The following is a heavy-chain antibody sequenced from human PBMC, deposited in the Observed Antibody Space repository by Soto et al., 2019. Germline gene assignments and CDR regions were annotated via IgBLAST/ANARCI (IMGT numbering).Heavy chain of an antibody. Sequence: ASVKVSCKASGYTFTGYYMHWVRQAPGQGLEWMGWINPNSGGTNYAQKFQGRVTMTRDTSISTAYMELSSLRSDDTAVYYCASQRYYGSGSSSLDYWGQGTLVTVSS. CDR3: ASQRYYGSGSSSLDY. CDR2: INPNSGGT. J-gene: IGHJ4*02. D-gene: IGHD3-10*01. V-gene: IGHV1-2*02. CDR1: GYTFTGYY.